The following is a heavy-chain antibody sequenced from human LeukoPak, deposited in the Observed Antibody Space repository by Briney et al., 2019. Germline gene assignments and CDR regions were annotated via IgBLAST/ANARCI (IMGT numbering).Heavy chain of an antibody. J-gene: IGHJ4*02. CDR2: IKQDGREI. CDR3: GXXXXVXXTXFDY. Sequence: XXSGFTLSSYWMSWVRQAPGKGLEWVANIKQDGREIYYVDSVKGRFTISRDNAKNSLYLQMDSLRAEDTAVYYCGXXXXVXXTXFDYWGXGXLVTVSS. V-gene: IGHV3-7*01. CDR1: GFTLSSYW.